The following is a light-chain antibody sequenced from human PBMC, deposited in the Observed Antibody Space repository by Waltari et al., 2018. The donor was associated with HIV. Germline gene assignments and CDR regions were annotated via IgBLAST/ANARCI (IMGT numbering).Light chain of an antibody. V-gene: IGLV3-10*01. Sequence: SYELTQPPSVSVSPGQTARITCSGDAFPKKYAYWYQQKSCQAPILVIYDDTKRPSGIPERFSGSTSGTMATLTISGAQVEDEADYYCYSRDTSGIHFVFGTGTKVTVL. J-gene: IGLJ1*01. CDR1: AFPKKY. CDR3: YSRDTSGIHFV. CDR2: DDT.